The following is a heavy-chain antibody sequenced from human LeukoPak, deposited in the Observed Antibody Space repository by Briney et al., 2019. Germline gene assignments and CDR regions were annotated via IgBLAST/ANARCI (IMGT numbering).Heavy chain of an antibody. CDR1: GGSISSYY. CDR3: ARRTYGSGWYSRGYFDY. V-gene: IGHV4-34*01. Sequence: SETLSLTCTVSGGSISSYYWSWIRQPPGKGLEWIGEINHSGSTNYNPSLKSRVTISVDTSKNQFSLKLSSVTAADTAVYYCARRTYGSGWYSRGYFDYWGQGTLVTVSS. CDR2: INHSGST. J-gene: IGHJ4*02. D-gene: IGHD6-19*01.